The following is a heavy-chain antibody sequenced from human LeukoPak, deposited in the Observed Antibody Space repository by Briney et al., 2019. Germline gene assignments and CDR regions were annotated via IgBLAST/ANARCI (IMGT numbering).Heavy chain of an antibody. J-gene: IGHJ4*02. CDR1: GFTFSSYW. CDR3: AVARRYYSNYFDY. Sequence: GGSLRLSCAASGFTFSSYWMHWVRRAPGKGLVWVSRINSDGSSTSYADSVKGRFTISRDNAKNTLYLQMNSLRAEDTAVYYCAVARRYYSNYFDYWGQGTLVTVSS. V-gene: IGHV3-74*01. CDR2: INSDGSST. D-gene: IGHD4-11*01.